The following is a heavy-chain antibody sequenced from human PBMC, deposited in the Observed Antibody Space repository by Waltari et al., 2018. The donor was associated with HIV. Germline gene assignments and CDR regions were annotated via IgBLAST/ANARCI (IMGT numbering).Heavy chain of an antibody. D-gene: IGHD3-22*01. J-gene: IGHJ3*02. Sequence: QVQLVQSGAEVKKPGASVKVSCKASGHTLRNRGITWVRQAPGQGLEWMGWISAYKANTNYAQKFQGRVSMTTDTSTSTAYMELRSLRSDDTAVYYCARVKKIYYDSTGLHAFDMWGQGTMVTVSS. CDR3: ARVKKIYYDSTGLHAFDM. CDR1: GHTLRNRG. CDR2: ISAYKANT. V-gene: IGHV1-18*01.